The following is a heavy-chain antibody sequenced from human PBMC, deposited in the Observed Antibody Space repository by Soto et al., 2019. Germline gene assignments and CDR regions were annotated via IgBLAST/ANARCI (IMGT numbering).Heavy chain of an antibody. D-gene: IGHD3-3*01. CDR1: GFSFRNYA. Sequence: DEQLVESGGGSLQPGGSLRLSCAASGFSFRNYAMTWVRQSPGKGLEWVSLISSGGGTTNYADSVKGRFSISRGNSQNMLYLQMNGLRGEDTVLYYCAKLKGGLGRFYGMEARGPGTMVIVSS. CDR3: AKLKGGLGRFYGMEA. CDR2: ISSGGGTT. V-gene: IGHV3-23*04. J-gene: IGHJ6*01.